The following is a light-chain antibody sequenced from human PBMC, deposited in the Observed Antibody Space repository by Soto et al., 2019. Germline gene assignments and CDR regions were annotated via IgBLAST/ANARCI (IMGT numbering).Light chain of an antibody. J-gene: IGLJ3*02. CDR1: SSDVGGYDY. CDR3: SSYTSTSSWV. V-gene: IGLV2-14*01. Sequence: QSALTQPASVSGSPGQSITISCTGSSSDVGGYDYVSWYQQHPGKAPKLMIYEVNNRPSGVSNRFSGSKSGNTASLTISGLQAEDDADYYCSSYTSTSSWVFGGGTQLTVL. CDR2: EVN.